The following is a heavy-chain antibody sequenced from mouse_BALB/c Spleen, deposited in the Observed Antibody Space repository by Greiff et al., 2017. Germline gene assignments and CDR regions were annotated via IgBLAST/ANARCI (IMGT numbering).Heavy chain of an antibody. D-gene: IGHD2-10*01. CDR2: INPYNDGT. CDR1: GYTFTSYV. CDR3: ARTAFYGNYDWAMDY. Sequence: VQLKQSGPELVKPGASVKMSCKASGYTFTSYVMHWVKQKPGQGLEWIGYINPYNDGTKYNEKFKGKATLTSDKSSSTAYMELSSLTSEDSAVYYCARTAFYGNYDWAMDYWGQGTSVTVSS. V-gene: IGHV1-14*01. J-gene: IGHJ4*01.